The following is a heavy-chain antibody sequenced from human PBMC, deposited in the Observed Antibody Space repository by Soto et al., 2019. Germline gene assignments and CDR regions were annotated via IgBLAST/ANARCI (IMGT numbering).Heavy chain of an antibody. D-gene: IGHD3-16*01. CDR3: AKDLFVWGSYSDTDY. Sequence: GGSLRLSCAASGFTFSSYAMSWVRQAPGKGLEWVSAISGSGGSTYYADSVKGRFTISRDNSKNTLYLQMNSLRAEDTAVYYCAKDLFVWGSYSDTDYWGQGTLVTVSS. V-gene: IGHV3-23*01. J-gene: IGHJ4*02. CDR2: ISGSGGST. CDR1: GFTFSSYA.